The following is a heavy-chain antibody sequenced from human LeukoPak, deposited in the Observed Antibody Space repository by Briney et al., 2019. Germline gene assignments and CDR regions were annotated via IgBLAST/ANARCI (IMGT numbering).Heavy chain of an antibody. J-gene: IGHJ5*02. CDR3: ARVDFWSGYPENWFDP. D-gene: IGHD3-3*01. V-gene: IGHV1-8*01. Sequence: ASVKVSCKASGYTFTSYDINWVRQATGQGLEWMGWMNPNSGDTGYAQKFQGRVTMTRDTSISTAYMELSSLRFEDTAVYYCARVDFWSGYPENWFDPWGQGTLVTVPS. CDR2: MNPNSGDT. CDR1: GYTFTSYD.